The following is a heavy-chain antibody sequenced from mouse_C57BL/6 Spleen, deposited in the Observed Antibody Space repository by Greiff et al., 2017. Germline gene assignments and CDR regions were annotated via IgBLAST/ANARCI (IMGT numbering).Heavy chain of an antibody. D-gene: IGHD2-5*01. J-gene: IGHJ2*01. V-gene: IGHV1-53*01. CDR3: AKSLGISNADY. Sequence: VQLQQSGTELVKPGASVKLSCKASGYTFTSYWMHWVKPRPGQGLEWIGNINPSNGGTNYNEKFKSKATLTVDKSSSTAYMQRSSLTSEDAAVYCCAKSLGISNADYGGQGTTLTVAS. CDR1: GYTFTSYW. CDR2: INPSNGGT.